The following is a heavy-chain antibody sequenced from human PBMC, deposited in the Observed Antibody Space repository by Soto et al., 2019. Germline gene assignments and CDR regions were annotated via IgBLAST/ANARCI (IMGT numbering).Heavy chain of an antibody. V-gene: IGHV4-61*01. Sequence: LPETLSLTCTVSGGSVSSGSYYWSWIRQPPGKGLEWIGYIYYSGSTNYNPSLKSRVTISVDTSKNQFSLKLSSVTAADTAVYYCARDPLYCSGGSCYKSGMDVWGQGTTVTVSS. CDR1: GGSVSSGSYY. CDR2: IYYSGST. D-gene: IGHD2-15*01. J-gene: IGHJ6*02. CDR3: ARDPLYCSGGSCYKSGMDV.